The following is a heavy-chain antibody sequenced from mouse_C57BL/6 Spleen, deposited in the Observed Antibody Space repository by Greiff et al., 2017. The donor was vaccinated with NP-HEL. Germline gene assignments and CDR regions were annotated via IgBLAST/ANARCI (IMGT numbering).Heavy chain of an antibody. D-gene: IGHD1-1*01. J-gene: IGHJ1*03. CDR2: IDPSDSYT. V-gene: IGHV1-69*01. CDR1: GYTFTSYW. Sequence: QVQLQQSGAELVMPGASVKLSCKASGYTFTSYWMHWVKQRPGQGLEWIGEIDPSDSYTNYNQKFKGKSTLTVDKSSSTAYMQLSGLTSEDSAVYYCARRSYYYGRGWYFDVWGTGTTVTVSS. CDR3: ARRSYYYGRGWYFDV.